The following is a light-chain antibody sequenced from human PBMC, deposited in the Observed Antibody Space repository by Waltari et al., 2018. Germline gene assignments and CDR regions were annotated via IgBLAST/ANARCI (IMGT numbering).Light chain of an antibody. V-gene: IGKV3-15*01. Sequence: EIVMTQSPATLSVSPGERATLSCRARQRVRSNLAWYQQKPGRDPRLLIHSASTRVTGIPARFSGSGSATDFTLTISSLRSEDFAVDYCQQYNNWPPGGTFGQGTKVEIK. CDR1: QRVRSN. CDR3: QQYNNWPPGGT. CDR2: SAS. J-gene: IGKJ1*01.